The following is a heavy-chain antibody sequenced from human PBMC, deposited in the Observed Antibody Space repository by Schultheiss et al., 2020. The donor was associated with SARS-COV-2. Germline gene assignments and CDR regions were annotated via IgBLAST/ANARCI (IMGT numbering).Heavy chain of an antibody. J-gene: IGHJ4*02. D-gene: IGHD3-22*01. Sequence: SETLSLTCTVSGGSISSYYWSWIRQPPGKGLEWIGYIYYSGSTNYNPSLKSRVTISVDTSKNQFSLKLSSVTAADTAVYYCARDSGSYDSSGYFDYWGQGTLVTVSS. V-gene: IGHV4-59*01. CDR1: GGSISSYY. CDR3: ARDSGSYDSSGYFDY. CDR2: IYYSGST.